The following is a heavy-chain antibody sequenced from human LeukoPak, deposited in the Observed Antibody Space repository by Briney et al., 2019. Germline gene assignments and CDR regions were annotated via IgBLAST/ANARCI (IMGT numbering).Heavy chain of an antibody. CDR3: ARDNRRAAAGTPGWFDP. CDR2: IYHSGST. D-gene: IGHD6-13*01. CDR1: GYSISSGYY. Sequence: SETLSLTCTVSGYSISSGYYWGWIRQPPEKGLEWIGSIYHSGSTDYNPSLKSRVTISVDTSKNQFSLKLSSVTAADTAVYYCARDNRRAAAGTPGWFDPWGQGTLVTVSS. V-gene: IGHV4-38-2*02. J-gene: IGHJ5*02.